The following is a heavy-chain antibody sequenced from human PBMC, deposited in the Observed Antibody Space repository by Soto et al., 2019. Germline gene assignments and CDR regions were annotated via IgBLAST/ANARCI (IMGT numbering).Heavy chain of an antibody. J-gene: IGHJ6*02. Sequence: PGGSLRLSCTASGFTFGDYAMSWFRQAPGKGLEWVGFIRSKAYGGTTEYAASVKGRFTISRDDSKSIAYLQMNSLKTEDTAVHYCTRYMVRGVIMLNYYYYYGMDVWGQGTTVTVSS. CDR1: GFTFGDYA. CDR2: IRSKAYGGTT. V-gene: IGHV3-49*03. CDR3: TRYMVRGVIMLNYYYYYGMDV. D-gene: IGHD3-10*01.